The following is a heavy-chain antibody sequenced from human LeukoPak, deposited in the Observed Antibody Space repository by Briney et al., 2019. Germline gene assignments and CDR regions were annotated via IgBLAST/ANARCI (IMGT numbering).Heavy chain of an antibody. D-gene: IGHD3-22*01. Sequence: ASVKVSCKAPGYTFTSYGISWVRQAPGQGLEWMGWISAYNGSTNYAQKLQGRVTMTTDTSTSTAYMELRSLRSDDTAVYYCARTDYYDSIMDVWGQGTTVTVSS. V-gene: IGHV1-18*01. CDR3: ARTDYYDSIMDV. CDR2: ISAYNGST. CDR1: GYTFTSYG. J-gene: IGHJ6*02.